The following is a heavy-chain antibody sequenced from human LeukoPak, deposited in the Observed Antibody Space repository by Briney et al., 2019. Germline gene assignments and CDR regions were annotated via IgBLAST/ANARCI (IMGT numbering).Heavy chain of an antibody. V-gene: IGHV3-23*01. D-gene: IGHD5-12*01. CDR2: ISDRGGST. J-gene: IGHJ4*02. Sequence: GGSLRLSCAASGFTFSSHALSWVRQAPGKGLEYVSSISDRGGSTYYADSVKGRFTISRDNSKNTLYLQVNSLRAEDTAVYYCAKGSEGWLPGGDWGQGTQVTVSS. CDR3: AKGSEGWLPGGD. CDR1: GFTFSSHA.